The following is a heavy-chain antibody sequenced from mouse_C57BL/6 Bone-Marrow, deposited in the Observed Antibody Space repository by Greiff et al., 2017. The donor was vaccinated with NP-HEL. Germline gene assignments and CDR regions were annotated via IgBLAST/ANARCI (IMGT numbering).Heavy chain of an antibody. Sequence: VQLQQSGPELVKPGASVKISCKASGYAFSSSWMNWVKQRPGKGLEWIGRIYPGDGDTNYNGKFKGKATLTADKSSSTAYMQLSSLTSEDSAVYFCAREDYIWFAYWGQGTLVTVSA. D-gene: IGHD2-12*01. CDR1: GYAFSSSW. CDR3: AREDYIWFAY. V-gene: IGHV1-82*01. CDR2: IYPGDGDT. J-gene: IGHJ3*01.